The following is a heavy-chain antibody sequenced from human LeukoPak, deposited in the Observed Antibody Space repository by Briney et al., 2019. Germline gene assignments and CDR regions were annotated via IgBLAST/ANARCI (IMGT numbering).Heavy chain of an antibody. J-gene: IGHJ4*02. CDR2: INPNSGGT. V-gene: IGHV1-2*02. CDR1: GYTFTGYY. CDR3: ARGVRYYDSSGYYTS. Sequence: ASVKVSCKASGYTFTGYYMHWVRQAPGQGLEWMGWINPNSGGTNYAQKFQGRVTMTRDTSISTAYMELSRLRSDDTAVYYCARGVRYYDSSGYYTSWGQGTLVTVSS. D-gene: IGHD3-22*01.